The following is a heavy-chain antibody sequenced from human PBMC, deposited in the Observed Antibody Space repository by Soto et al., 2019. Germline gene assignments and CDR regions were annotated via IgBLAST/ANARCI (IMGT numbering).Heavy chain of an antibody. Sequence: QVQLVQSGAEVKKPGSSVKVSCKASGGTFSSYAISWVRQAPGQGLEWMGGIIPIFGTANYAQKFQGRVTITANEXXSTAYMELSSLRSEDTAVYYCAREVVVAATGWFDPWGQGTLVTVSS. CDR3: AREVVVAATGWFDP. J-gene: IGHJ5*02. V-gene: IGHV1-69*12. CDR1: GGTFSSYA. CDR2: IIPIFGTA. D-gene: IGHD2-15*01.